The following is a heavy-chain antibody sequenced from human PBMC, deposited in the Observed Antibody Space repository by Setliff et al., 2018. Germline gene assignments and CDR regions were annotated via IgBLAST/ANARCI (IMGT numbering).Heavy chain of an antibody. CDR1: IDSISVY. CDR3: ARLVGRLGSPFDH. V-gene: IGHV4-59*08. D-gene: IGHD7-27*01. J-gene: IGHJ4*02. CDR2: MFKSGSS. Sequence: SETLSLTCTVSIDSISVYWMRQAPGRGLEWVAYMFKSGSSNYNPSLKSRVTTSPGTSKNQFSLKLTSVTAADTAVYYCARLVGRLGSPFDHWGQGILVTVSS.